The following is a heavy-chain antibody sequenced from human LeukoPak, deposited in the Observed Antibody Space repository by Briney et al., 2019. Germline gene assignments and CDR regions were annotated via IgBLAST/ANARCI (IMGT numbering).Heavy chain of an antibody. Sequence: SETLSLTCTVSGYSISSGHYWGWIRQPPGKGLEWIGNIYHSGSTYCNPSLKSRITISVDTSKNQFSLKLSSVTAADTAVYYCARSSISMIIVEFDYWGQGTLVTVSS. D-gene: IGHD3-22*01. CDR2: IYHSGST. V-gene: IGHV4-38-2*02. J-gene: IGHJ4*02. CDR3: ARSSISMIIVEFDY. CDR1: GYSISSGHY.